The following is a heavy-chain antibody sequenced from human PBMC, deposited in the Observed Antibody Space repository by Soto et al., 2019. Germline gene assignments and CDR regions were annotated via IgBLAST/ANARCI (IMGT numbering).Heavy chain of an antibody. CDR3: ARVPRNGKNDDYSRYLDY. V-gene: IGHV4-31*03. CDR1: GGSVSSGGYY. Sequence: QVPLQESGPGLVKPSQTLSLTCTVSGGSVSSGGYYWSWIRQHPGKGLEWIGYIYHSGNTYLNPSLKTRVTISVDTSKNQFSLKLSSVTAADTAVYYCARVPRNGKNDDYSRYLDYWGQGTLVSVSS. D-gene: IGHD4-17*01. CDR2: IYHSGNT. J-gene: IGHJ4*02.